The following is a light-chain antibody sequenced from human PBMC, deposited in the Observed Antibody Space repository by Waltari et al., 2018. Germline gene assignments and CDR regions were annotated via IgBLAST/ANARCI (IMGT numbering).Light chain of an antibody. CDR3: YSTDISGTERV. J-gene: IGLJ2*01. CDR1: ALPRQY. Sequence: SYELTQPPSVSVSPGQTARITCSGDALPRQYAYWYQHTSGQAPIPVIHEDSNRPSGIPERFSGSSSGTMATLTVTGAQVEDEADYYCYSTDISGTERVFGGGTKLTVL. V-gene: IGLV3-10*01. CDR2: EDS.